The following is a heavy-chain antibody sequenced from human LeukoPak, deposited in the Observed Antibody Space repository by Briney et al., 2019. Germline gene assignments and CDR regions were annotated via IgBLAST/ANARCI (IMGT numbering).Heavy chain of an antibody. Sequence: GGSLRLSCAASGFTFSSYGMHWVRQAPGKGLEWVAFIRYDGSNKYYADSVKGRFTISRDNSKNTLYLQMNSLRAEDTAVYYCGKAPNYYGWGSYGGGNDYWGQGTLVTVSS. CDR3: GKAPNYYGWGSYGGGNDY. V-gene: IGHV3-30*02. CDR1: GFTFSSYG. J-gene: IGHJ4*02. CDR2: IRYDGSNK. D-gene: IGHD3-10*01.